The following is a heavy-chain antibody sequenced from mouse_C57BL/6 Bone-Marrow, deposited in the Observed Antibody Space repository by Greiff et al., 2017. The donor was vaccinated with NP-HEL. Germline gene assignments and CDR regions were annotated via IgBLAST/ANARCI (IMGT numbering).Heavy chain of an antibody. CDR3: ARDRALITTVVAPYGYFDV. D-gene: IGHD1-1*01. CDR1: GYSITSGYY. V-gene: IGHV3-6*01. CDR2: ISYDGSN. Sequence: EVQLVESGPGLVKPSQSLSLTCSVTGYSITSGYYWNWIRQFPGNKLEWMGYISYDGSNNYNPSLKNRISITRDTSKNQFFLKLNSVTTEDTATYYCARDRALITTVVAPYGYFDVWGTGTTVTVSS. J-gene: IGHJ1*03.